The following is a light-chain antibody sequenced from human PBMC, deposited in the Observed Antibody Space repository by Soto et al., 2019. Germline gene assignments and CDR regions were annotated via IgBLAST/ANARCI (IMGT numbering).Light chain of an antibody. CDR2: GAS. CDR3: QQYNNWPPLT. V-gene: IGKV3-15*01. J-gene: IGKJ4*01. Sequence: EIVMTQSPATLSVSPGERATLSCRASQRVSRHLAWYQKKPGQAPRLLIYGASTRATGIPARFSGSGSGTEFTLTISSLQSEDFAVYYCQQYNNWPPLTFGGGTKVEIK. CDR1: QRVSRH.